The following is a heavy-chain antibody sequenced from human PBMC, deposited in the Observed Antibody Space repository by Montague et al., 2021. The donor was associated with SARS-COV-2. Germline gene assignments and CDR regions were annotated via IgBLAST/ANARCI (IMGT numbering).Heavy chain of an antibody. Sequence: SETLSLTCSVPGGSISGHYWSWIRQPPGKGLEWIGNFDHSGDTKYNPSLKSRATISVDTSKNQFALRLHSVTAADTAAYYCAREFRIELWQTNWYFGLWGRGTLVTVSS. CDR1: GGSISGHY. V-gene: IGHV4-59*11. CDR3: AREFRIELWQTNWYFGL. J-gene: IGHJ2*01. D-gene: IGHD3-16*01. CDR2: FDHSGDT.